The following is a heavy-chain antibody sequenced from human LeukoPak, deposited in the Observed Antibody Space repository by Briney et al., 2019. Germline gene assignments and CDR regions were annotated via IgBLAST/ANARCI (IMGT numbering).Heavy chain of an antibody. CDR1: GFTFSSYA. V-gene: IGHV3-30-3*01. J-gene: IGHJ4*02. CDR2: ISYDGSNK. CDR3: ARRRDSFDY. Sequence: GGSLRLSCAASGFTFSSYAMHWVRQAPGKGLEWEAVISYDGSNKYYADSVKGRFTISRDNSKNTLYLQMNSLRAEDTAEYYCARRRDSFDYWGQGTLVTVSS. D-gene: IGHD5-24*01.